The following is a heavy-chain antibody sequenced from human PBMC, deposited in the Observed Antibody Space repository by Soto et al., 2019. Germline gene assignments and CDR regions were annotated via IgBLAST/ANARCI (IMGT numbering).Heavy chain of an antibody. V-gene: IGHV1-8*01. Sequence: QAHLEQSGAELKRPGASVKVSCKASGYTFSDFDINWLRQASGQGPEGMGWMNAKSGDTFFPQRFQGKFNMTCDNSLSTTYMEVGSLTSDDTAIYYCARGNPFKYAGFDVWGQGTTVAVSS. J-gene: IGHJ6*02. D-gene: IGHD2-2*01. CDR2: MNAKSGDT. CDR1: GYTFSDFD. CDR3: ARGNPFKYAGFDV.